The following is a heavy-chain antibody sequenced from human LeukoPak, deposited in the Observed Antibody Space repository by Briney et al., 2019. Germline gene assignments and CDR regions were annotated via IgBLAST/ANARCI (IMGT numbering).Heavy chain of an antibody. J-gene: IGHJ6*03. D-gene: IGHD3-3*01. CDR1: GGSFSGYY. Sequence: PSETLSLTCAVYGGSFSGYYWSWIRQPPGKGLEWIGEINHSGSTNYNPSLKSRVTISVDTSKNQFSLKLSSVTAADTAVYYCARVGRFGVVIPYYMDVWGKGTTVTVSS. CDR2: INHSGST. CDR3: ARVGRFGVVIPYYMDV. V-gene: IGHV4-34*01.